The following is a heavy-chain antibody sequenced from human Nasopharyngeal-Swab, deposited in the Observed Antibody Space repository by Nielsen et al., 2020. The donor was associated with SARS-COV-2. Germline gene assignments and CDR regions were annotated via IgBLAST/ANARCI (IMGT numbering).Heavy chain of an antibody. CDR3: AGGNSNDY. Sequence: GESLKISCAASGSTFDTYWMAWVRQAPGKGLEWVANIKQDGSVKYYVDSVKGRFTISRDNAKNSLYLQMNSLRAEDTAVYYCAGGNSNDYWGQGTLVTVSS. J-gene: IGHJ4*02. D-gene: IGHD2-21*01. CDR2: IKQDGSVK. V-gene: IGHV3-7*01. CDR1: GSTFDTYW.